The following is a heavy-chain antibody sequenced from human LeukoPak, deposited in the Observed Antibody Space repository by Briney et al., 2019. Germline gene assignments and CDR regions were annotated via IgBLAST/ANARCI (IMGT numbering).Heavy chain of an antibody. J-gene: IGHJ6*02. CDR1: GGSFSGYY. Sequence: SETLSLTCAVYGGSFSGYYWSWIRQPPGKGLEWIGEINHSGSTNYNPSLKSRVTISVDTSKNQFSLKLSSVTAADTAVYYCARAPYYYDSSGYSHYVVYGMDVWGQGPTVTVSS. D-gene: IGHD3-22*01. CDR3: ARAPYYYDSSGYSHYVVYGMDV. V-gene: IGHV4-34*01. CDR2: INHSGST.